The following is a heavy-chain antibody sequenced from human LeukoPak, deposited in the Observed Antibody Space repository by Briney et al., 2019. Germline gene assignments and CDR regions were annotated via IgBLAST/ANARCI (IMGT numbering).Heavy chain of an antibody. V-gene: IGHV3-73*01. CDR3: LVWFGELLSEY. D-gene: IGHD3-10*01. Sequence: GGSLRLSCAASGFTFSGSAMHWVRQASGQGLEWVGRIRSKANSYATAYAASVKGRFTISRDDSKNTAYLQMNSLKTEDTAVYYCLVWFGELLSEYWGQGTLVTVSS. CDR2: IRSKANSYAT. CDR1: GFTFSGSA. J-gene: IGHJ4*02.